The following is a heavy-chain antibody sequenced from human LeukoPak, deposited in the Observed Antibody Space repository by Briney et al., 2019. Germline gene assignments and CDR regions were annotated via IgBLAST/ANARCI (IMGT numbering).Heavy chain of an antibody. CDR3: ARGRERRWFYNPDESDAFDI. D-gene: IGHD1-1*01. V-gene: IGHV3-21*01. Sequence: GGSLRLSCAASGFTFSDYGMHWVRQAPGKGLEWVSSISSSSSYIYYADSVKGRFTISRDNAKNSLYLQMNSLRAEDTAVYYCARGRERRWFYNPDESDAFDIWGQGTMVTVSS. CDR2: ISSSSSYI. J-gene: IGHJ3*02. CDR1: GFTFSDYG.